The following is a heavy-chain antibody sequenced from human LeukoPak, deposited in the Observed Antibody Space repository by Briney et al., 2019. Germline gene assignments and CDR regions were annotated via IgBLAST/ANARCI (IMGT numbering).Heavy chain of an antibody. J-gene: IGHJ4*02. Sequence: GGSLRLSCAASGFTFSSYSMNWVRQAPGKGLEWVSSISSSSSYIYYADSVKGRFTISRDNAKNSLYLQMNSLRAEDTAVYYCARAEGIDYGGNFDYWGQGTLVTVSS. V-gene: IGHV3-21*01. CDR2: ISSSSSYI. CDR3: ARAEGIDYGGNFDY. D-gene: IGHD4-23*01. CDR1: GFTFSSYS.